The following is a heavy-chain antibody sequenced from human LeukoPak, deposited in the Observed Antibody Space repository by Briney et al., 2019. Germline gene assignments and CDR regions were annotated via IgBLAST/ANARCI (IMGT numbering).Heavy chain of an antibody. CDR1: GFTFSSYG. Sequence: GGSLRLSCAASGFTFSSYGMHWVRQAPGKGLEWVAVISYDGSNKYYADSVKGRFTISRDNSKNTLYLQMNSLRAEDTAVYYCAKNYDAVRGVINDAFDIWGQGTMVTVSS. J-gene: IGHJ3*02. CDR3: AKNYDAVRGVINDAFDI. D-gene: IGHD3-10*01. CDR2: ISYDGSNK. V-gene: IGHV3-30*18.